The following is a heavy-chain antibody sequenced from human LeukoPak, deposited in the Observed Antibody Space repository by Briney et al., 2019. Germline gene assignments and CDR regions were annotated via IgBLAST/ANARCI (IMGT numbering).Heavy chain of an antibody. Sequence: GGSLRLSCAASGFTFSSYWMSWVRQAPGKGLEWVSAISGSGGSTYYADSVKGRFTISRDNSKNTLYLQMNSLRAEDTAVYYCAKDRHNYYDSSGYQTYYFDYWGQGTLVTVSS. D-gene: IGHD3-22*01. CDR3: AKDRHNYYDSSGYQTYYFDY. CDR2: ISGSGGST. CDR1: GFTFSSYW. V-gene: IGHV3-23*01. J-gene: IGHJ4*02.